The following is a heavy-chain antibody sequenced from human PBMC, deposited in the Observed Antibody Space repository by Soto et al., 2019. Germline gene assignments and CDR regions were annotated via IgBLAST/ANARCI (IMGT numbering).Heavy chain of an antibody. D-gene: IGHD2-15*01. Sequence: QVQLVQSGAEVKKPGSSVKVSCKASGGTFSSYAISWVRQAPGQGLEWMGGIIPIFGTANYAQKFQGRVTITADESTSTAYMELSILRSEDTAVYYCARSDCSGGSCYSGDAFDIWGQGTMVTVSS. V-gene: IGHV1-69*01. J-gene: IGHJ3*02. CDR3: ARSDCSGGSCYSGDAFDI. CDR2: IIPIFGTA. CDR1: GGTFSSYA.